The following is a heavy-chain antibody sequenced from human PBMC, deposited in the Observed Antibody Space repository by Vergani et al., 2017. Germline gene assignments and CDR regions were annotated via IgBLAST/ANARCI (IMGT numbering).Heavy chain of an antibody. CDR3: ARGWMRVVYFDY. V-gene: IGHV4-34*01. D-gene: IGHD2-15*01. CDR2: INHSGST. CDR1: GGSFSGYY. Sequence: QVQLQQWGAGLLKPSETLSLTCAVYGGSFSGYYWSWIRQPPGKGLEWIGEINHSGSTNDNPSLKRRVTISVETAKNQFSLKLSSVTAADTAVYYCARGWMRVVYFDYWGQGTLVTVSS. J-gene: IGHJ4*02.